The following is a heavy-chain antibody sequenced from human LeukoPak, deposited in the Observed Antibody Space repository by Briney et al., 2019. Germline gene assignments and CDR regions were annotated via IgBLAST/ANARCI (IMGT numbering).Heavy chain of an antibody. CDR3: AREGSYCVGGDCYSFDF. D-gene: IGHD2-15*01. V-gene: IGHV1-2*02. CDR1: VYRFISNN. Sequence: ASVKVSCKASVYRFISNNIQWVRQAPRLPPEWRGWRHPGNGNTRYAEKFQCRVTMTRDTYINTAYMDLSSLRSDDTAVYYCAREGSYCVGGDCYSFDFWGQGTQITVSS. CDR2: RHPGNGNT. J-gene: IGHJ4*02.